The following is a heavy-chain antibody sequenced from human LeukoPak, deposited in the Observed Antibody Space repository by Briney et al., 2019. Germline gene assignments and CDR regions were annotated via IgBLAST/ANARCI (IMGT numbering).Heavy chain of an antibody. D-gene: IGHD1-26*01. Sequence: GGSLRLSCAASGFTFSDYYMTWVRQAPGKGLEWVSYISSSSNTVYYADSVKGRLTVSRDNANKSLYVQMTNLRAEDTAVYYCARRAMGATSFDYWGQGTLVTVSS. CDR2: ISSSSNTV. J-gene: IGHJ4*02. V-gene: IGHV3-11*04. CDR1: GFTFSDYY. CDR3: ARRAMGATSFDY.